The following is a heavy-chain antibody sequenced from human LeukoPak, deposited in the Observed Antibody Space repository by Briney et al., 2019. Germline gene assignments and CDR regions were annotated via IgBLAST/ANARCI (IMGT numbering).Heavy chain of an antibody. CDR1: GFTFSSYA. D-gene: IGHD6-19*01. V-gene: IGHV3-30-3*01. Sequence: SGGSLRLSCAASGFTFSSYAMHWVRQAPGKGLEWVAVISYDGSNKYYADSVKGRFTISRDNSKNTLYLQMNSLRAEDTAVYYCARGYSSGWYFDYWGQGTLVTVSS. J-gene: IGHJ4*02. CDR3: ARGYSSGWYFDY. CDR2: ISYDGSNK.